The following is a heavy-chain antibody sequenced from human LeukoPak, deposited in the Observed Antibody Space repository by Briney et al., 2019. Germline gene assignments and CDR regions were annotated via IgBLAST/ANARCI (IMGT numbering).Heavy chain of an antibody. Sequence: GGPLRLSCAGSAFSFGSFGMIWVRQAPGRGLEWVSAISDTGDSTFYADSVKGRFTISRDNSKNTLYLQMNSLRAEDTAVYYCAKGRIQTYMAPEYWGQGTLVTVSS. CDR2: ISDTGDST. D-gene: IGHD5-18*01. J-gene: IGHJ4*02. CDR3: AKGRIQTYMAPEY. V-gene: IGHV3-23*01. CDR1: AFSFGSFG.